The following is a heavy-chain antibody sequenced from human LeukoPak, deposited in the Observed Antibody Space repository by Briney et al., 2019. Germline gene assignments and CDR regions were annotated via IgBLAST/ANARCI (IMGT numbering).Heavy chain of an antibody. D-gene: IGHD3-22*01. CDR1: GFTFSSYG. Sequence: GGSLRLSCAASGFTFSSYGMHWVRQAPGKGLEWVAVISYDGSNKYYADSVKGRFTISRDNSKNTLYLQMNSLRAEDTAVYYCAKDLMAYYDRAEGFDYWGQGTLVTVSS. CDR2: ISYDGSNK. J-gene: IGHJ4*02. V-gene: IGHV3-30*18. CDR3: AKDLMAYYDRAEGFDY.